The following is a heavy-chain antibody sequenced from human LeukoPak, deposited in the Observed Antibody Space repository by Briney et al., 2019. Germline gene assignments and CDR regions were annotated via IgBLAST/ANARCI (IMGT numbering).Heavy chain of an antibody. D-gene: IGHD1-14*01. Sequence: PGGSLRLSCAASGFTFSDRYMDWVRQAPGKGLEWVGRSRNKANRYSTEYAASVKGRLTISRDESQNSLHLQMISLKTDDTAVYYCARGYNGFDQWGQGTLVTVSS. CDR3: ARGYNGFDQ. CDR2: SRNKANRYST. CDR1: GFTFSDRY. J-gene: IGHJ4*02. V-gene: IGHV3-72*01.